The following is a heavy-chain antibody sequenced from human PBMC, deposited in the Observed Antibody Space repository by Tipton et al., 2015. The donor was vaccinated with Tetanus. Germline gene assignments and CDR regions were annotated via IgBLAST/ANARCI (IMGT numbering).Heavy chain of an antibody. J-gene: IGHJ4*02. D-gene: IGHD6-19*01. CDR2: ISAYNGNT. CDR3: ARVPTNPLAVDRPTDY. V-gene: IGHV1-18*01. CDR1: GYTFTSYD. Sequence: QLVQSGAEVKKPGASVKVSCKASGYTFTSYDISWVRQAPGQGLEWMGWISAYNGNTNYAQKLQGRVTMTTDTPTSTAYMELRSLRSDDTAVYYCARVPTNPLAVDRPTDYWGQGTLVTVSS.